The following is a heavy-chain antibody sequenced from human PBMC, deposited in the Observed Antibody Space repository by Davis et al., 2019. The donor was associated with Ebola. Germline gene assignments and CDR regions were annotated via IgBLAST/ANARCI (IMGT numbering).Heavy chain of an antibody. D-gene: IGHD3-3*01. CDR1: VITFSSYA. CDR2: ISGSGGST. V-gene: IGHV3-23*01. J-gene: IGHJ6*04. CDR3: AREGEVTIFGVVTSYMDV. Sequence: GESLKISCTDSVITFSSYAMTWVRQAPGKGLEWVSAISGSGGSTYYADSVKGRFTISRDNAKNSLFLQMNSLRAEDTAVYYCAREGEVTIFGVVTSYMDVWGKGTTVTVSS.